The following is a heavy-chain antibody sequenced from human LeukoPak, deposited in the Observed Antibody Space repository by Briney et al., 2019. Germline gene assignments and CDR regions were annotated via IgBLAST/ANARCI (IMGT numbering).Heavy chain of an antibody. CDR1: GFTFSSYE. V-gene: IGHV3-48*03. D-gene: IGHD3-10*02. CDR3: AELGITMIGGV. J-gene: IGHJ6*04. CDR2: ISSSGRTI. Sequence: GGSLRLSCAASGFTFSSYEMNWVRQDPGKGLECVSYISSSGRTIYYADSVKGRFTISRDNAKNLLYLQMNSLRAEDTAVYYCAELGITMIGGVWGKGTTVTISS.